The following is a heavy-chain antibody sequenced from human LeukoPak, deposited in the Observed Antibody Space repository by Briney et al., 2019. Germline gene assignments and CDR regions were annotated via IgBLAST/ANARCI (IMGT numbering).Heavy chain of an antibody. J-gene: IGHJ4*02. CDR2: IIPIFGTA. Sequence: ASVKVSCKASGGTFSSYAISWVRQAPGQGLEWMGGIIPIFGTANYAQKFQGRVTITADESTSTAYMELSSLRSEDTAVYYCARERDIVVITDYWGQGTLVTVSS. D-gene: IGHD3-22*01. V-gene: IGHV1-69*01. CDR3: ARERDIVVITDY. CDR1: GGTFSSYA.